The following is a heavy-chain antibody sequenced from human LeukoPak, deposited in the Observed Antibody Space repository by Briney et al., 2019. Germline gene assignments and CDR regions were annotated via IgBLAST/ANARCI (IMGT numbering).Heavy chain of an antibody. CDR2: INPSGGST. D-gene: IGHD3-10*01. V-gene: IGHV1-46*01. CDR3: ATSFRAVNWFDP. CDR1: GYTFTRYY. Sequence: ASVKVSCKASGYTFTRYYMNWVRQAPGQGLEWMGIINPSGGSTNYAQKFQGRVTMTRDTSTSTVYMEVSSLRSEDTAVYYCATSFRAVNWFDPWGQGTLVTVSS. J-gene: IGHJ5*02.